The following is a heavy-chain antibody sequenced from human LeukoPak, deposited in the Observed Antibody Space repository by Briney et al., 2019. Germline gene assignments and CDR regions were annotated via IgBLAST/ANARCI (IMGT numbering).Heavy chain of an antibody. CDR2: IYSGGST. D-gene: IGHD3-22*01. V-gene: IGHV3-66*01. J-gene: IGHJ3*02. Sequence: GGSLRLSCAASGFTVSSNYMSWVRQAPGKGLEWVSVIYSGGSTYYADSVKGRFTISRDNSKNTLYLQMNSLRAEDTAVYYCARGPIQAYYYDSSGYGPNGAFDIWGQGTMVTVSS. CDR1: GFTVSSNY. CDR3: ARGPIQAYYYDSSGYGPNGAFDI.